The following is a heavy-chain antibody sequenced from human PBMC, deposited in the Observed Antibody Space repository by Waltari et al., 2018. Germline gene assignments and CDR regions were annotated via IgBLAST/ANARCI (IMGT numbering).Heavy chain of an antibody. J-gene: IGHJ6*02. D-gene: IGHD1-1*01. CDR3: AKELERKPYYYYGWDV. CDR1: GFTFSDYA. V-gene: IGHV3-23*01. Sequence: EMHLLESGGSLAQTGESLRLSCAASGFTFSDYAMAWGRQAPGKGLEWVSTISNSDDTTYYAESVKGRFTISRDNSKSTLFLQMNSLRADDTAIYYCAKELERKPYYYYGWDVWGQGTTVTVSS. CDR2: ISNSDDTT.